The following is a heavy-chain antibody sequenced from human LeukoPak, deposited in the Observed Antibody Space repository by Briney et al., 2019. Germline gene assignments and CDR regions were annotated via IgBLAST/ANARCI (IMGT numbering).Heavy chain of an antibody. Sequence: GGSLRLSCAASGFTFSSYGMHWVRQAPGKGLEWVAFIRYDGSNKYYADSLKGRFTISRDNSNNTLYLQMNSLRAEDTAVYYCARETPPGIAVAGTGGDWFDPWGQGTLVTVSS. CDR2: IRYDGSNK. V-gene: IGHV3-30*02. CDR1: GFTFSSYG. D-gene: IGHD6-19*01. J-gene: IGHJ5*02. CDR3: ARETPPGIAVAGTGGDWFDP.